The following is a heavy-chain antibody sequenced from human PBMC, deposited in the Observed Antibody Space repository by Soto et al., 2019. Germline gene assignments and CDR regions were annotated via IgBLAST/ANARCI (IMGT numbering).Heavy chain of an antibody. J-gene: IGHJ4*02. V-gene: IGHV4-30-4*01. Sequence: QVQLQESGPGLVKPSQTLSLTCTVSGGSISSGYYYWSWIRQPPGNGLEWIGYIYYSGSTYYNPSLKSRVTISVDTSKNQFSLNLNSVTAADTAIYYCARDRKGSSGLPDYCGQGPLVTVSS. D-gene: IGHD6-25*01. CDR3: ARDRKGSSGLPDY. CDR2: IYYSGST. CDR1: GGSISSGYYY.